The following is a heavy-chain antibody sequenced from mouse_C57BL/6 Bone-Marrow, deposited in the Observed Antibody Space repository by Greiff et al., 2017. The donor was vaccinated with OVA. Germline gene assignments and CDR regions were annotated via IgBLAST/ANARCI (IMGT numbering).Heavy chain of an antibody. CDR1: GYTFTDYN. D-gene: IGHD1-1*01. CDR2: INPNNGGT. V-gene: IGHV1-22*01. CDR3: ARVPPYYYGSSYFDY. J-gene: IGHJ2*01. Sequence: EVQLVESGPELVKPGASVKMSCKASGYTFTDYNMHWVKQSHGKSLEWIGYINPNNGGTSYNQKFKGKATLTVNKSSSTAYMELRSLTSEDSAVYYCARVPPYYYGSSYFDYWGQGTTLTVSS.